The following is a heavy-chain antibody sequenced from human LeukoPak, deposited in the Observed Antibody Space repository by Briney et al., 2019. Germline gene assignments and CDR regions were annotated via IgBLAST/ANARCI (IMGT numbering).Heavy chain of an antibody. D-gene: IGHD3-22*01. CDR1: TSR. CDR3: ARDLWNFYDDSGYNRDFDS. V-gene: IGHV1-18*01. Sequence: GASVKVSCKTTSRISWVRQAPGQGLEWMGWIGTYGGDTYYAQKLQGRITVTTDTSTSTVYMELRNLRSDDTAVYYCARDLWNFYDDSGYNRDFDSWGQGTVVTVSS. J-gene: IGHJ5*01. CDR2: IGTYGGDT.